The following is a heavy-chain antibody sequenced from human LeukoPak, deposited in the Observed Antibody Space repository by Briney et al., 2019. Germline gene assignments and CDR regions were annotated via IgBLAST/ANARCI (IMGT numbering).Heavy chain of an antibody. CDR1: GFTLSNYG. J-gene: IGHJ4*02. V-gene: IGHV3-33*01. Sequence: GGSLRLSCAASGFTLSNYGMHWVRQAPGKGLEWVAVIWFDGSNKYYADSVKGRFTVSRDNSKNTLYLQMNSLRAEDTAVYYCARSMSAADYWGQGTLVTVSS. D-gene: IGHD6-13*01. CDR2: IWFDGSNK. CDR3: ARSMSAADY.